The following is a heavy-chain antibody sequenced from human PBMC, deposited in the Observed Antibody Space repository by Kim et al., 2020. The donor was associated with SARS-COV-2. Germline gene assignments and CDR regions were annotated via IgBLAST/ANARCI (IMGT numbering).Heavy chain of an antibody. V-gene: IGHV1-24*01. D-gene: IGHD3-3*01. CDR1: GYTLTELS. CDR2: FDPDAGET. J-gene: IGHJ5*02. CDR3: STTTIFGVADWFDP. Sequence: ASVKVSCKVSGYTLTELSMHWVRQAPGKGLEWMGGFDPDAGETIYAQKFQGRVTMTEDTSTDTAYMELSSLSSEDTAVYYCSTTTIFGVADWFDPLGHG.